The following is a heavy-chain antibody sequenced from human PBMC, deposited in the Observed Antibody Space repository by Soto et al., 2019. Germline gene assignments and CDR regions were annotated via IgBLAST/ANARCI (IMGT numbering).Heavy chain of an antibody. CDR2: IYYIGNT. CDR1: GGSISSSSYY. Sequence: PSETLSLTCTVSGGSISSSSYYWGWIRQPPGKGLEWIGSIYYIGNTYYNPSLKSRVTISVDTSKNQFSLKLSSVTAADTACYYCSRRAPEGFDPWGQGNLVTVPQ. V-gene: IGHV4-39*01. J-gene: IGHJ5*02. CDR3: SRRAPEGFDP.